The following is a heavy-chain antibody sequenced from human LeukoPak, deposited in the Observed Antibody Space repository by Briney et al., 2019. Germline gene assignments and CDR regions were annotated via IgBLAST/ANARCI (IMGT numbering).Heavy chain of an antibody. V-gene: IGHV3-23*01. CDR2: ISGSGGST. CDR1: GFTFSSYA. Sequence: GGSLRLSCAASGFTFSSYAMSWVRQAPGKGLEWVSAISGSGGSTYYADSVKGRFTISRDNSKNTLYLQTNSLRAEDTAVYYCAKEVVAARRYYYYGMDVWGQGTTVTVSS. D-gene: IGHD6-6*01. CDR3: AKEVVAARRYYYYGMDV. J-gene: IGHJ6*02.